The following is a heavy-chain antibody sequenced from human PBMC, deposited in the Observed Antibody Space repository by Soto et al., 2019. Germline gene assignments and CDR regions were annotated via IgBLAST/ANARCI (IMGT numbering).Heavy chain of an antibody. CDR2: ISGSGGST. Sequence: EVRLLESGGGLVQPGGSLRLSCADSGFTFSGYAMSWVRQAPGKGLEWVSAISGSGGSTYYADSVKGRFTISRDNSNNTMYLQMNSLRAEDTEVYYSPKGGDYGSGLFDPWGQGTLVTVSS. CDR1: GFTFSGYA. V-gene: IGHV3-23*01. D-gene: IGHD3-10*01. CDR3: PKGGDYGSGLFDP. J-gene: IGHJ5*02.